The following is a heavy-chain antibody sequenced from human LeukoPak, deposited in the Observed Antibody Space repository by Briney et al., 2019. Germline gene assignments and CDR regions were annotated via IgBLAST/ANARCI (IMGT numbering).Heavy chain of an antibody. J-gene: IGHJ3*02. D-gene: IGHD2-15*01. CDR1: GGSISSYY. Sequence: KPSETLSLTCTVSGGSISSYYWSWIRQPPGKGLEWIGYIYYSGSTNYNPSLKSRVTISVDTSKNQFSLKLSSVTAADTAVYYCARHHCSGGSCYDAFDIWGQGTMVTVSS. V-gene: IGHV4-59*08. CDR2: IYYSGST. CDR3: ARHHCSGGSCYDAFDI.